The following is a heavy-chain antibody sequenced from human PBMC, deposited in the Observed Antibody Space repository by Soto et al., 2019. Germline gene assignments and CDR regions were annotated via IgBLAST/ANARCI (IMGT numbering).Heavy chain of an antibody. D-gene: IGHD3-3*01. CDR3: AREVHYDFWSGYYTVNPFDY. J-gene: IGHJ4*02. CDR2: IIPIFGTA. CDR1: GGTFSSYA. Sequence: QVQLVQSGAEVKKPGSSVKVSCKASGGTFSSYAISWVRQAPGQGLEWMGGIIPIFGTANYAQKFQGRVTITAEESTSSAYMELSSLRSEDTAVYYCAREVHYDFWSGYYTVNPFDYWGQGTLVTVSS. V-gene: IGHV1-69*01.